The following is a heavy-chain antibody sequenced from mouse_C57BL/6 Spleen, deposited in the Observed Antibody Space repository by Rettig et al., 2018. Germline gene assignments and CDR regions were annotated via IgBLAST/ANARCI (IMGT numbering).Heavy chain of an antibody. CDR2: IWGDGST. CDR3: ANSNYAMDY. CDR1: LTSYG. D-gene: IGHD1-1*01. V-gene: IGHV2-3*01. Sequence: LTSYGVSWVRQPPGKGLEWLGVIWGDGSTNYHSALISRLSISKDNSKSQVFLKLSSLQTDDTATYYCANSNYAMDYWGQGTSVTVSS. J-gene: IGHJ4*01.